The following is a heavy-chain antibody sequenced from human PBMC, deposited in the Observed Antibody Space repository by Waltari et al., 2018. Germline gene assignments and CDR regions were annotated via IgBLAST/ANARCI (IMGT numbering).Heavy chain of an antibody. D-gene: IGHD3-3*01. J-gene: IGHJ4*02. CDR3: AKEPFSGSGYGG. CDR2: ISGSGVSR. CDR1: GFTFRSYA. V-gene: IGHV3-23*01. Sequence: EVQLLESGGGLVQPGGSLRLPCAASGFTFRSYAMSWVRQAPGKGLAWVSAISGSGVSRYYGDSVKGRFTISRDKSKNTLYLQRNSLRAEDTAVYYCAKEPFSGSGYGGWGQGTLVTVSS.